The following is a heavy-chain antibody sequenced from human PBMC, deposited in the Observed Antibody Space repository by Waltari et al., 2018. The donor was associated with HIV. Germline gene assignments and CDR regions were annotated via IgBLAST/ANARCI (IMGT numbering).Heavy chain of an antibody. CDR2: IDYSGST. V-gene: IGHV4-39*07. J-gene: IGHJ5*02. CDR1: VGSISSSSYY. Sequence: QLQLQESGPGLVKPSETLSLTCTVSVGSISSSSYYSVWIRQPQGKGLEWIGRIDYSGSTYYNPSLKSRVTISVDTSKNQFSLKLSSVTAADTAVYYCAGEPKRIVVVTYWFDPWGQGTLVTVSS. D-gene: IGHD2-21*02. CDR3: AGEPKRIVVVTYWFDP.